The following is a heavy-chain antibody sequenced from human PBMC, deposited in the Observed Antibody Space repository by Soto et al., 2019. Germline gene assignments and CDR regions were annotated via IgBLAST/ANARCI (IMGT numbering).Heavy chain of an antibody. J-gene: IGHJ6*03. Sequence: GESLKISCAASGFTFSSYWMHWVRQAPGKGLVWVSRINSDGSSTSYADSVKGRFTISRDNAKNTLYLQMNSLRAEDTAVYYCARGGPRSSRAIYYYYYMDVWGKGTTVTVSS. V-gene: IGHV3-74*01. CDR3: ARGGPRSSRAIYYYYYMDV. CDR1: GFTFSSYW. CDR2: INSDGSST. D-gene: IGHD6-13*01.